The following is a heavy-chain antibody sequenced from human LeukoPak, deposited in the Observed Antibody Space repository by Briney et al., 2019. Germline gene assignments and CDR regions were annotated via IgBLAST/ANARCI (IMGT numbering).Heavy chain of an antibody. CDR3: ARDRNLRYFDWNRNDY. CDR1: GYTFTSYD. V-gene: IGHV1-46*01. J-gene: IGHJ4*02. D-gene: IGHD3-9*01. CDR2: INPSGGST. Sequence: GASVKVSCKASGYTFTSYDINWVRQAPGQGLEWMGIINPSGGSTSYAQKFQGRVTMTRDMSTSTVYMELSSLRSEDTAVYYCARDRNLRYFDWNRNDYWGQGTLVTVSS.